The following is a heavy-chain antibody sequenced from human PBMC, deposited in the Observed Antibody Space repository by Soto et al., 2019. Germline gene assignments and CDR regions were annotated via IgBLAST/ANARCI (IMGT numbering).Heavy chain of an antibody. CDR3: ARSSNKWFGELNAFDI. CDR2: ISSSSSYI. Sequence: EVQLVESGGGLVKPGGSLRLSCAASGFTFSSYSMNWVRQAPGKGLDWVSSISSSSSYIYYADSVKGRFTISRDNAKNSLYLQMNSLIAEDTAVYYCARSSNKWFGELNAFDIWGQGTMVTVSS. J-gene: IGHJ3*02. V-gene: IGHV3-21*01. CDR1: GFTFSSYS. D-gene: IGHD3-10*01.